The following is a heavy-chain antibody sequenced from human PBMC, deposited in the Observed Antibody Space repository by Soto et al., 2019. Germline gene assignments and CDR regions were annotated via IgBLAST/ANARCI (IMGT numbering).Heavy chain of an antibody. D-gene: IGHD3-22*01. CDR2: IGPSDSQT. CDR1: GYGFAGYW. V-gene: IGHV5-10-1*01. CDR3: ARQIYDSDTGPNFQYYFDS. J-gene: IGHJ4*02. Sequence: GESLKISCKGSGYGFAGYWITWVRQKPGKGLEWMGRIGPSDSQTYYSPSFRGHVTISVTKSITTVFLQWSSLRASDTAMYYCARQIYDSDTGPNFQYYFDSWGQGTPVTVSS.